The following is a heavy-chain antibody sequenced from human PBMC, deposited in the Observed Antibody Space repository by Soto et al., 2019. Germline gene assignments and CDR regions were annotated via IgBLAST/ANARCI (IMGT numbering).Heavy chain of an antibody. D-gene: IGHD6-13*01. CDR2: INAANGDT. CDR3: VRRHVSATGIDWFDP. CDR1: GYTFTSYG. J-gene: IGHJ5*02. V-gene: IGHV1-3*01. Sequence: ASVKVPCKASGYTFTSYGIHWVRQAPGQRLEWMGWINAANGDTKYSPKFQGRVTITRDTSASTAYMELSSLRSEDTAVYYCVRRHVSATGIDWFDPWGQGTLVTVSS.